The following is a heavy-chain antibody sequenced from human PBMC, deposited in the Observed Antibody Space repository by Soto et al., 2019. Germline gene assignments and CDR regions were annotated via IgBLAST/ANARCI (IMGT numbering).Heavy chain of an antibody. J-gene: IGHJ4*02. CDR1: RGSFSSYA. V-gene: IGHV1-69*13. CDR2: IIPIFGTA. D-gene: IGHD3-22*01. CDR3: ARVDYYDSSGSDTDY. Sequence: SVKVCIKAARGSFSSYAISWVRQAPGQGLEWMGGIIPIFGTANYAQKFQGRVTITADESTSTAYMELSSLRSEDTAVYYCARVDYYDSSGSDTDYWGQGTLVTVSS.